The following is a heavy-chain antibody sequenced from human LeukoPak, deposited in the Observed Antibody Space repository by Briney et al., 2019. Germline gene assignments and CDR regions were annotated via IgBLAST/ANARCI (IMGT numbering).Heavy chain of an antibody. Sequence: ASVKVSCKASGGTFSSYAISWVRQAPGQGLEWMGRIIPILGIANYAQKFQGRVTITADKSTSTAYMELGSLRSEDTAVYYCARGRDGYNYDFDYWGQGTLVTVSS. CDR2: IIPILGIA. CDR3: ARGRDGYNYDFDY. J-gene: IGHJ4*02. V-gene: IGHV1-69*04. D-gene: IGHD5-24*01. CDR1: GGTFSSYA.